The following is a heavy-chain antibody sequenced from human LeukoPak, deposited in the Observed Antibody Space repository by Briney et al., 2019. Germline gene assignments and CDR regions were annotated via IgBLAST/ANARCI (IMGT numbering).Heavy chain of an antibody. Sequence: SETLSLTCAVYGGSFSGYYWSWIRQPPGKGPEWIGEINHSGSTNYNPSLKSRVTISVDTSKNQFSLKLSSVTAADTAVYYCARLYYYGSGSYHLADYYYYMDVWGKGTTVTISS. V-gene: IGHV4-34*01. D-gene: IGHD3-10*01. J-gene: IGHJ6*03. CDR1: GGSFSGYY. CDR2: INHSGST. CDR3: ARLYYYGSGSYHLADYYYYMDV.